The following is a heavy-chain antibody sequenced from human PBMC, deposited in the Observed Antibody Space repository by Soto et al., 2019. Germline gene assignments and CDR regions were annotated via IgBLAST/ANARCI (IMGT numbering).Heavy chain of an antibody. CDR2: ISGSGGST. CDR3: AKRPTYYGSGSMADY. V-gene: IGHV3-23*01. CDR1: GFTFSSYA. Sequence: GGSLRLSCAASGFTFSSYAMSWVRQAPGKGLEWVSAISGSGGSTYYADSVKGRFTISRDNSKNTLYLQMNSLRAEDTAVYYCAKRPTYYGSGSMADYWGQGTLVTVSS. J-gene: IGHJ4*02. D-gene: IGHD3-10*01.